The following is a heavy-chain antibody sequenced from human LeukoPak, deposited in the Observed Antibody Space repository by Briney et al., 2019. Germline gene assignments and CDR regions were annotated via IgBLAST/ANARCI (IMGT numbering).Heavy chain of an antibody. CDR1: GFTFGDYA. CDR3: TSAWELPTFDY. J-gene: IGHJ4*02. V-gene: IGHV3-49*03. CDR2: IRSKAYGGTT. Sequence: GGSLRLSCTASGFTFGDYAMSWFRQAPGKGLEWVGFIRSKAYGGTTECAASVKGRFTISRDDSKSIAYLQMNSLKTEDTAVYYCTSAWELPTFDYWGQGTLVTVSS. D-gene: IGHD1-26*01.